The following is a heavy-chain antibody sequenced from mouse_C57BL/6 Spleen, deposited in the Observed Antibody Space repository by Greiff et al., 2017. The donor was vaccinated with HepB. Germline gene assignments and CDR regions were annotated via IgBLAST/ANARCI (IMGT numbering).Heavy chain of an antibody. D-gene: IGHD1-1*01. CDR3: TRDSYYYGSSYLFAY. CDR1: GFTFSSYA. V-gene: IGHV5-9-1*02. Sequence: EVNVVESGEGLVKPGGSLKLSCAASGFTFSSYAMSWVRQTPEKRLEWVAYISSGGDYIYYADTVKGRFTISRDNARNTLYLQMSSLKSEDTAMYYCTRDSYYYGSSYLFAYWGQGTLVTVSA. J-gene: IGHJ3*01. CDR2: ISSGGDYI.